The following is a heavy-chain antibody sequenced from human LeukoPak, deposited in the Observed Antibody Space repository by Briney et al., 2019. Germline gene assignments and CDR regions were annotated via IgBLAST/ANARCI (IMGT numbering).Heavy chain of an antibody. CDR2: TYHSGST. D-gene: IGHD5-18*01. CDR3: ARDGGRLGAMGSDY. J-gene: IGHJ4*02. Sequence: SETLSLTCTVSGYSISSGYYWGWIRQPPGKGLEWIGSTYHSGSTYYNPSLKSRVTISVDTSKNQFSLKLSSVTAADTAVYYCARDGGRLGAMGSDYWGQGTLVTVSS. CDR1: GYSISSGYY. V-gene: IGHV4-38-2*02.